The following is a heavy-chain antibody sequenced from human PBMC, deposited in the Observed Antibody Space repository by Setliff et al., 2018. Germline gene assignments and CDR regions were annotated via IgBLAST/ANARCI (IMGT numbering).Heavy chain of an antibody. CDR2: TYYNGDT. CDR3: ARHVGIRGRGYNYYYYYMDV. CDR1: GGSFTYF. D-gene: IGHD3-10*01. J-gene: IGHJ6*03. V-gene: IGHV4-39*01. Sequence: SETLSLTCTVSGGSFTYFWGWVRQPPGKGLEWIGSTYYNGDTYFNPSLKSRVTMSVDTSRNQFSLKLSSVTAADTALYYCARHVGIRGRGYNYYYYYMDVWGKGTTVTGLL.